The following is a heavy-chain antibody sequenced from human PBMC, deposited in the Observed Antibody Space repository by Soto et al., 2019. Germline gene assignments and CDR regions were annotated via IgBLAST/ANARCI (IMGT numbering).Heavy chain of an antibody. Sequence: EMKLVESGGGLVRPGRSLRLSCEASGFSFGDYAMHWVRHAPGKGLEWVSTISWNGGSIGYADSVKGRFTISRDNAKHTVYLQMNSLRPEDTALYYCAKLGYCYRTRCFEHYYFGMDVWGQGIRVTVS. CDR2: ISWNGGSI. CDR1: GFSFGDYA. J-gene: IGHJ6*02. D-gene: IGHD5-18*01. CDR3: AKLGYCYRTRCFEHYYFGMDV. V-gene: IGHV3-9*01.